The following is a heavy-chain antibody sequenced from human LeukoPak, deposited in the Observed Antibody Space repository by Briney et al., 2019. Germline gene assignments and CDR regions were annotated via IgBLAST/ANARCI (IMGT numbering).Heavy chain of an antibody. J-gene: IGHJ4*02. D-gene: IGHD1-26*01. CDR3: ARDELTY. CDR2: ISSSSSTI. Sequence: GGSLRLSCAASGFTFSSYSMNWVRQAPGKGLEWVSYISSSSSTIYYADSVKGRFTISRDNAKNSLYLQMNSLRGEDTAVYYCARDELTYWGQGTLVTVSS. V-gene: IGHV3-48*01. CDR1: GFTFSSYS.